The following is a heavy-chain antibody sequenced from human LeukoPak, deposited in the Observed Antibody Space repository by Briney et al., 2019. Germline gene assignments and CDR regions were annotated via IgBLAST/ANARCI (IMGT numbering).Heavy chain of an antibody. CDR1: GGSVSNKAYY. CDR3: ARVPLYSSSSGWLYWFDP. Sequence: SETLSLTCAVSGGSVSNKAYYWNWIRQHPGKGLEWIGYIYNSGNTYYNPSLKSRVTISVDTSKNQFSLKLSSVTAADTAVYYCARVPLYSSSSGWLYWFDPWGQGTLVTVSS. V-gene: IGHV4-30-4*08. J-gene: IGHJ5*02. D-gene: IGHD6-6*01. CDR2: IYNSGNT.